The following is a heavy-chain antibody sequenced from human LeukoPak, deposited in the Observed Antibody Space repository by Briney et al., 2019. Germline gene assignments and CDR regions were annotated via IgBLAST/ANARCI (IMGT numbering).Heavy chain of an antibody. D-gene: IGHD3-10*01. Sequence: ASVKVSCKVSGYTLTELSMHWVRQAPGKGLEWMGGFDPEDGETIYAQKFQGRVTMTEDTPTDTAYMELSSLRSEDTAVYYCATVGLLWFGELRGNWFDPWGQGTLVTVSS. J-gene: IGHJ5*02. CDR3: ATVGLLWFGELRGNWFDP. V-gene: IGHV1-24*01. CDR1: GYTLTELS. CDR2: FDPEDGET.